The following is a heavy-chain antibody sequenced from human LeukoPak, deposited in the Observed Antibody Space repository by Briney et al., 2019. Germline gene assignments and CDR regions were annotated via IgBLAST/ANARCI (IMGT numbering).Heavy chain of an antibody. D-gene: IGHD3-10*01. Sequence: PGESLKISCKGSGYSFTSYWIGWVRQAPGQGLEWMGWTNPNSGGTNYAQKYQGRVTMTRDTSISTAYMDLSRLRSDDTAVYYCAREGRGWYFDLWGRGTLVTVSS. J-gene: IGHJ2*01. V-gene: IGHV1-2*02. CDR1: GYSFTSYW. CDR2: TNPNSGGT. CDR3: AREGRGWYFDL.